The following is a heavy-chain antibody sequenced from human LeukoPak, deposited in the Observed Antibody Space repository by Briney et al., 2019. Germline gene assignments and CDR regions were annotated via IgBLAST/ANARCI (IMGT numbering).Heavy chain of an antibody. CDR1: GFTFSSYW. Sequence: PGGSLRLSCAASGFTFSSYWMSWVRQAPGKGLEWVANVKQDGSEKYYVDSVKGRFTISRDNAKNSLYLQMNSLRAEDTAVYYCARDTFLYCSGGSCYSPFDYWGQGTLVTVSS. CDR3: ARDTFLYCSGGSCYSPFDY. J-gene: IGHJ4*02. D-gene: IGHD2-15*01. V-gene: IGHV3-7*03. CDR2: VKQDGSEK.